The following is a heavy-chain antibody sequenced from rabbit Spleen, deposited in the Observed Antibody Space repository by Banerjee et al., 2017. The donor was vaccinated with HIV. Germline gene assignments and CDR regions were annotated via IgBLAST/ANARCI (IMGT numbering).Heavy chain of an antibody. CDR3: ARDYTYGGYGLTRLDL. CDR1: GFSFSSSYW. J-gene: IGHJ3*01. CDR2: IYAGSSGST. D-gene: IGHD6-1*01. Sequence: QEQLEESGGDLVKPGASLTLTCKASGFSFSSSYWICWVRQAPGKGLEWIGCIYAGSSGSTYYASWAKGRFTISKTSSTTVTLQMTSLTAADTATYFCARDYTYGGYGLTRLDLWGQGTLVTVS. V-gene: IGHV1S45*01.